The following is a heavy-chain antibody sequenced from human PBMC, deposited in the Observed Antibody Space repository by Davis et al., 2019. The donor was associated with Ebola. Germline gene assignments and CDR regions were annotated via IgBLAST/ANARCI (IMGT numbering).Heavy chain of an antibody. CDR2: ISSSSSTI. CDR3: ARGASSSSWTRGLWYFDY. D-gene: IGHD6-13*01. CDR1: GFTFSSYS. V-gene: IGHV3-48*01. Sequence: GESLKISCAASGFTFSSYSMNWVRQAPGKGLEWVSYISSSSSTIYYADSVKGRFTISRDNSKNTLYVQMNSLRAEDTAVYYCARGASSSSWTRGLWYFDYWGQGTLVTVSS. J-gene: IGHJ4*02.